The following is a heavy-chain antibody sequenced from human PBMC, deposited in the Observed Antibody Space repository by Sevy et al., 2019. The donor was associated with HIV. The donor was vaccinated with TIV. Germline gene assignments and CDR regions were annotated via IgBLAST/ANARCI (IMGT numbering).Heavy chain of an antibody. J-gene: IGHJ3*02. CDR1: GFAFSDYA. CDR3: ARFPPQRAFDI. Sequence: GEFLKISCEAFGFAFSDYAMHWVRQVPGKGLEWLAVVSYDGSNTSYADSVKGRFTVSRDNSKNTLYLQMNSLRRDDTAVFYCARFPPQRAFDIWGQGTTVTVSS. V-gene: IGHV3-30-3*01. CDR2: VSYDGSNT.